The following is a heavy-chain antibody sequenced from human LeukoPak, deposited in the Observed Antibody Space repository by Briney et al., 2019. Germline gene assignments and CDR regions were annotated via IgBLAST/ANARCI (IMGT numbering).Heavy chain of an antibody. CDR1: GFTFSSHW. D-gene: IGHD1-1*01. CDR2: ISKDGSDI. CDR3: ARGNVGPDY. V-gene: IGHV3-74*01. J-gene: IGHJ4*02. Sequence: GGSLRLSCAVSGFTFSSHWMHWVRHAPGKGLVWVSRISKDGSDIKYADSVKGRFTMSRDNAQNTLYLQMNSLRAEDTAVYYCARGNVGPDYWGQGTLVTVSS.